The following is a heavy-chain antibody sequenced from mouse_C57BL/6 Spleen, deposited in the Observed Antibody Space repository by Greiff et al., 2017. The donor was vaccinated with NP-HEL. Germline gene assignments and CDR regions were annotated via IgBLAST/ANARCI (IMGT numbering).Heavy chain of an antibody. J-gene: IGHJ4*01. CDR1: GFTFSSYG. V-gene: IGHV5-6*01. CDR3: ARSMITTGYAMDY. Sequence: EVKLMESGGDLVKPGGSLKLSCAASGFTFSSYGMSWVRQTPDKRLEWVATISSGGSYTYYPDSVKGRFTISRDNAKNTLYLQMGSLKSEDTAMYYCARSMITTGYAMDYWGQGTSVTVSS. D-gene: IGHD2-4*01. CDR2: ISSGGSYT.